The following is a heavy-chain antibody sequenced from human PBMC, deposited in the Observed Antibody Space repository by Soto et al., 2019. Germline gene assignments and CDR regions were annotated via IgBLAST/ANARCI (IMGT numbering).Heavy chain of an antibody. V-gene: IGHV3-30-3*01. CDR1: GFTFRSYA. CDR2: TSHDGVNI. Sequence: GSLRLSCAASGFTFRSYAMHWVRQAPGKGLEWVAVTSHDGVNIYYADSVKGRFTISRDNSKNTLYLQMNSLRAEDTAVYFCARVAGGYYFWKYYSYYGMDVWGQATTVTV. J-gene: IGHJ6*02. D-gene: IGHD3-3*01. CDR3: ARVAGGYYFWKYYSYYGMDV.